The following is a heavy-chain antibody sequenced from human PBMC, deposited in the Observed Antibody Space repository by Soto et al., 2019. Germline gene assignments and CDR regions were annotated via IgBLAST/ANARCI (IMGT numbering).Heavy chain of an antibody. Sequence: SETLSLTCTVSGDSISSGGYYWSWTRQHPGKGLEWLGYIYYSGSTYYNPSLKSRVTISVDTSENQFSLRLSSVTAADTAVYYCARVCDDSSGYLGAFDIWGQGTMVTVPS. J-gene: IGHJ3*02. V-gene: IGHV4-31*03. CDR2: IYYSGST. CDR3: ARVCDDSSGYLGAFDI. D-gene: IGHD3-22*01. CDR1: GDSISSGGYY.